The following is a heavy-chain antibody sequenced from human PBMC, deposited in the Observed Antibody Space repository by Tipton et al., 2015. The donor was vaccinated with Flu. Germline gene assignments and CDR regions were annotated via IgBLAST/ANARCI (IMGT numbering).Heavy chain of an antibody. V-gene: IGHV3-74*01. CDR3: ARVNDFGDYAAYDI. Sequence: SLRLSCVSTGFILSDYMMHWVRQGPGKGLVWVSRINSAGTSTTYADSVRGRFTISRDNAENTLFLQMNSLTAEDTAVYYCARVNDFGDYAAYDIWGQGTTVSVSS. J-gene: IGHJ3*02. CDR2: INSAGTST. D-gene: IGHD4-17*01. CDR1: GFILSDYM.